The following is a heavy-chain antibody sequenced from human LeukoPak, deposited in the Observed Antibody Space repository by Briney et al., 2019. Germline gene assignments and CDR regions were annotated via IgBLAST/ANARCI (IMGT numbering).Heavy chain of an antibody. CDR3: ARLNSGYEDYYFDD. D-gene: IGHD5-12*01. CDR1: GGPLTRSLSY. Sequence: PSETLSLTCTVSGGPLTRSLSYWGWIRRPPGKGLEWIGNIYYTGSTDYSPSFESRAAMSVDTSKNQFSLQLRSVTAADTAVYYRARLNSGYEDYYFDDWGQGTLVTVSS. V-gene: IGHV4-39*01. J-gene: IGHJ4*02. CDR2: IYYTGST.